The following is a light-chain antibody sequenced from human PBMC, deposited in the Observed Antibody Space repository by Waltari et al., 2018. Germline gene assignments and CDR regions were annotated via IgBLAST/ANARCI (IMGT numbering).Light chain of an antibody. CDR3: SSYAGGNTF. Sequence: QSALTQPASVSGSPGQSITISCTGTTSAIGNYNFVSWYQQHPGKAPKLIIYEVIKRPSGVSHRFSGSKSADTASLTISGLQTEDEADYYCSSYAGGNTFFGGGTKVTVL. V-gene: IGLV2-23*02. J-gene: IGLJ2*01. CDR1: TSAIGNYNF. CDR2: EVI.